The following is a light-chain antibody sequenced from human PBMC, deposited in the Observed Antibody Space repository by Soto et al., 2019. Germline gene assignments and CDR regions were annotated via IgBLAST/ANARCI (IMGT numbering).Light chain of an antibody. CDR2: EVY. Sequence: QSALTQPASVSGSPGQSITISCTGTSSDVGAYNYVSWYQHHPGKAPKVIIYEVYYRPSGVSNRFSGSKTGNTASLTISGLQAEDEADCYCNSYTVSNTVIFGGGTKLTVL. V-gene: IGLV2-14*01. CDR1: SSDVGAYNY. J-gene: IGLJ2*01. CDR3: NSYTVSNTVI.